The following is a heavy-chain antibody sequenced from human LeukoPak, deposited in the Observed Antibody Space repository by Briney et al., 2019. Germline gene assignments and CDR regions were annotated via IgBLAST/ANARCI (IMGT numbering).Heavy chain of an antibody. CDR3: VRDSYDILTGNFQDAWFDP. Sequence: ASVKVSCKASGGTFSSYVISWVRQAPEQGLEWMGGIIPIFGTANYAQKFQGRVTITTDESTSTAYMELSSLRSEDTAVYYCVRDSYDILTGNFQDAWFDPWGQGTLVTVSS. D-gene: IGHD3-9*01. J-gene: IGHJ5*02. V-gene: IGHV1-69*05. CDR2: IIPIFGTA. CDR1: GGTFSSYV.